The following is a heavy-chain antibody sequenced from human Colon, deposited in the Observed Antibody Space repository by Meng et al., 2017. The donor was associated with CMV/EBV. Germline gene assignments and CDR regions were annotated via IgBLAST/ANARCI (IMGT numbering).Heavy chain of an antibody. CDR3: ARAPYHSAWWP. D-gene: IGHD6-19*01. Sequence: GESLKISCAASGFTLSDYWMSWVRQAPGKGLEWVANIKQDGSERFYVDSVKGRFTISRDNAENLLFLQMNSLRVEDTAVYYCARAPYHSAWWPGGQGTLVTVSS. CDR2: IKQDGSER. J-gene: IGHJ4*02. CDR1: GFTLSDYW. V-gene: IGHV3-7*01.